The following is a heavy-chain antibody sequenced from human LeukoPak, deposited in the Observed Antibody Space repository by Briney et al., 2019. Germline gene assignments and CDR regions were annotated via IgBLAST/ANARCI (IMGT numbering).Heavy chain of an antibody. CDR3: ARVTPLGRGYYGMDV. V-gene: IGHV4-59*01. D-gene: IGHD7-27*01. Sequence: SETLSLTCTVSGGSISSYYWSWIRQPPGKGLEWIGYIYYSGSTNYNPSLKSRVTISVDTSKNQFSLKLGSVTAADTAVYYCARVTPLGRGYYGMDVWGQGTTVTVSS. CDR1: GGSISSYY. J-gene: IGHJ6*02. CDR2: IYYSGST.